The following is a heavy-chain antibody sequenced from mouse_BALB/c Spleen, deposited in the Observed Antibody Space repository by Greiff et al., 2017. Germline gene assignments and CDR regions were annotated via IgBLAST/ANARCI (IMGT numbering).Heavy chain of an antibody. Sequence: EVKLVESGGGLVQPGGSLKLSCAASGFTFSSYTMSWVRQTPEKRLEWVAYISNGGGSTYYPDTVKGRFTISRDNAKNTLYLQMSSLKSEDTAMYDCAREVYGNYGWFAYWGQGTLVTVSA. CDR3: AREVYGNYGWFAY. V-gene: IGHV5-12-2*01. CDR1: GFTFSSYT. D-gene: IGHD2-10*02. J-gene: IGHJ3*01. CDR2: ISNGGGST.